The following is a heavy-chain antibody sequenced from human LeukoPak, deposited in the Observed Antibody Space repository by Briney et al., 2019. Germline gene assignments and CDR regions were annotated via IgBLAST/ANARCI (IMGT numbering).Heavy chain of an antibody. V-gene: IGHV4-59*01. CDR3: ARYNSGWSYFDY. J-gene: IGHJ4*02. D-gene: IGHD6-19*01. CDR1: GDSISNYH. Sequence: AETLSLTCTVSGDSISNYHWSWIRQPPGKGLDWIGYIFYSGSTNYNPSLKSRVTMSVDTSKSQFSLKLSSVTAADTAIYYCARYNSGWSYFDYWGQGTLVTVSS. CDR2: IFYSGST.